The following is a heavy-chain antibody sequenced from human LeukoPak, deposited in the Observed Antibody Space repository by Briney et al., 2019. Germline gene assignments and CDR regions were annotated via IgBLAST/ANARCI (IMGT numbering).Heavy chain of an antibody. CDR2: IYPGDSDT. CDR1: GYSFTDYW. J-gene: IGHJ6*03. V-gene: IGHV5-51*01. CDR3: ARHGKDYYDILTGYSHTYYYYYMDV. D-gene: IGHD3-9*01. Sequence: GESLKISCKGSGYSFTDYWIGWVRQMPGKGLEWMGIIYPGDSDTRYSPSFQGQVTISADKSISTAYLQWSSLKASDTAMYYCARHGKDYYDILTGYSHTYYYYYMDVWGKGTTVTVSS.